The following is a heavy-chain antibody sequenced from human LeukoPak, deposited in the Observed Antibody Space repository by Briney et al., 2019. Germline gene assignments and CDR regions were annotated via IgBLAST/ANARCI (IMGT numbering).Heavy chain of an antibody. V-gene: IGHV4-4*07. D-gene: IGHD3-22*01. Sequence: SETLSLTCTVSNGSISTNYWTWIRQPAGKGLEWIGRIYNTGTTNYNPSLKSRVTMSVDTSKNQFSLRLSSMTAADTAIYYCARVRDSSGYYLGAFDVWGHGTMVTVYS. J-gene: IGHJ3*01. CDR3: ARVRDSSGYYLGAFDV. CDR1: NGSISTNY. CDR2: IYNTGTT.